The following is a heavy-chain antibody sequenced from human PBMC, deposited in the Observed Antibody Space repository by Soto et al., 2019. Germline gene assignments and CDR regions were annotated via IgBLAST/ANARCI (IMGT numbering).Heavy chain of an antibody. V-gene: IGHV3-23*01. CDR1: GFTFSSYA. CDR3: AKDRGVTMVRGVIIKRIFDY. CDR2: ISGSGGST. D-gene: IGHD3-10*01. Sequence: GGSLRLSCAASGFTFSSYAMSWVRQAPGKGLEWVSAISGSGGSTYYADSVKGRFTISRDNSKNTLYLQMNSLRAEDTAVYYCAKDRGVTMVRGVIIKRIFDYWGQGTLVTVSS. J-gene: IGHJ4*02.